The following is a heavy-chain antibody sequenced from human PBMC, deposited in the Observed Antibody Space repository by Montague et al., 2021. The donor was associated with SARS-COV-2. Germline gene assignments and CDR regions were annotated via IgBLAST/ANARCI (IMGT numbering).Heavy chain of an antibody. J-gene: IGHJ6*02. D-gene: IGHD3-3*01. CDR1: GGSISPYY. CDR2: TSYSGST. V-gene: IGHV4-59*12. Sequence: SETLSLTCTVSGGSISPYYWSWIRQSPGKGLECIGYTSYSGSTDYNPSLKSRVTISIDTSKNQFSLKLSSVTAADTAGYYCARWGEYYDSPYYYYAMDVWGQGTTVTVSS. CDR3: ARWGEYYDSPYYYYAMDV.